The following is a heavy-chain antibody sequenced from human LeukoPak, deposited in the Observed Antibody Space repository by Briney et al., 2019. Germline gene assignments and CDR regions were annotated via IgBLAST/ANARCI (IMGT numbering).Heavy chain of an antibody. V-gene: IGHV1-18*01. J-gene: IGHJ5*02. CDR1: GYTFTSYG. Sequence: ASVKVSCKASGYTFTSYGINWVRQAPGQGLEWMGWISAYNGNTDYAQKLQGRVTMTTDTSTSTAYMELRSLRSDDTAVYYCARDKGDYGDYYWFDPWGQGTLVTVSS. CDR3: ARDKGDYGDYYWFDP. D-gene: IGHD4-17*01. CDR2: ISAYNGNT.